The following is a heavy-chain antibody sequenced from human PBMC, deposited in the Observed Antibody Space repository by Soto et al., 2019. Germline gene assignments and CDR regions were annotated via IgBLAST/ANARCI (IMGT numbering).Heavy chain of an antibody. D-gene: IGHD3-9*01. J-gene: IGHJ4*02. CDR2: IYSSGLT. CDR3: ARASHCKSYFDCFAWLGY. CDR1: SDYISGLY. V-gene: IGHV4-4*07. Sequence: SETLSFTCTVSSDYISGLYWTWNRQPPGPGLEWIGRIYSSGLTNYSPSLAVRVIMSVDTSKNQFSLKRTSVTAAYTAGYYCARASHCKSYFDCFAWLGYWGQGTRGAVSS.